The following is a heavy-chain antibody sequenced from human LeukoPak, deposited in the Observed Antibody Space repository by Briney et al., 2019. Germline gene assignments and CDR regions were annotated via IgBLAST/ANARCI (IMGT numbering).Heavy chain of an antibody. CDR3: AGRRVLDASFDY. D-gene: IGHD3-16*01. CDR1: GFTVSNSH. J-gene: IGHJ4*02. V-gene: IGHV3-66*02. CDR2: IYSGDNT. Sequence: GGSLSLSCAASGFTVSNSHKRWVRQAPGKGLEGVSVIYSGDNTYYVESVKGRFTISRDNSKNTLFLQMSRLRAEDTAVYYCAGRRVLDASFDYWGQGTLVTVSS.